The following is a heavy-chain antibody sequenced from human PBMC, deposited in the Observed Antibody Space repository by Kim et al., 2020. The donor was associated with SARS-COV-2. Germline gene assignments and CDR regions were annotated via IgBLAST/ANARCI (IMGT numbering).Heavy chain of an antibody. D-gene: IGHD3-10*01. V-gene: IGHV4-59*13. Sequence: SETLSLTCTVSGGSISTYYWNWIRQPPGKGLEWVGYVYFSGSTKYNPSLKSRVTISVDTSKNQFSLRLTSVTAADTAVYYCARADLGDDLSYYYYYGMDV. J-gene: IGHJ6*01. CDR2: VYFSGST. CDR1: GGSISTYY. CDR3: ARADLGDDLSYYYYYGMDV.